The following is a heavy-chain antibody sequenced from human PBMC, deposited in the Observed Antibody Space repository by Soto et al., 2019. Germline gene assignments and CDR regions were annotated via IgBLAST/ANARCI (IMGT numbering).Heavy chain of an antibody. CDR2: ISHDGINK. D-gene: IGHD6-19*01. CDR3: ARDMYSSDYFVKWFEP. CDR1: GFSFSSYA. V-gene: IGHV3-30-3*01. J-gene: IGHJ5*02. Sequence: QVRLVESGGGVVQPGRSLRLSCTASGFSFSSYAMYWFRQPPGKGLEWVAVISHDGINKHYADSVKGRVTVSRDNSNHSLDLQLNSLRGEDTAMYSTARDMYSSDYFVKWFEPWGQGTLVTVSS.